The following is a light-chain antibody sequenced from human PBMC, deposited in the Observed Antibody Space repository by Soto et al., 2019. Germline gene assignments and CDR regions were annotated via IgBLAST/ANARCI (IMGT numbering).Light chain of an antibody. CDR1: QSVSTS. CDR3: QQRSNWLT. CDR2: DAS. V-gene: IGKV3-11*01. J-gene: IGKJ4*01. Sequence: EIVLTQSPATLSLSPGERATLSCRASQSVSTSLAWFQQKPGQAPRLLISDASNRATGIPARFSGSGSGTDFTLTISSLEPEDFAVYYCQQRSNWLTFGGGTRVEIK.